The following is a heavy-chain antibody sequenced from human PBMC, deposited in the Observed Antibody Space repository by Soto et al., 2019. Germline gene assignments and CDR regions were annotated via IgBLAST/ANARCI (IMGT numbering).Heavy chain of an antibody. Sequence: GGSLRLSCAASGFTFSSYAMSWVRQAPGKGLEWVSAISGSGGSTYYADSVKGRFTISRDNSKNTLYLQMNSLRAEDTAVYYCARVWQPWYELDYWGQGTLVTVSS. J-gene: IGHJ4*02. D-gene: IGHD6-13*01. V-gene: IGHV3-23*01. CDR2: ISGSGGST. CDR3: ARVWQPWYELDY. CDR1: GFTFSSYA.